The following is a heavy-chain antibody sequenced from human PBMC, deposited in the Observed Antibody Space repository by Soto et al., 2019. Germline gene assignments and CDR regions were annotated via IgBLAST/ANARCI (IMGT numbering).Heavy chain of an antibody. CDR2: ISAYNGNT. D-gene: IGHD3-22*01. CDR3: ARVSYYYDSSGYLRYYYYGMDV. Sequence: QVQLVQSGAEVKKPGASVKVSCKASGYTFTSYGISWVRQAPGQGLEGMGWISAYNGNTNYAQKLQGRVTMTTDTSTSTAYMELRSLRSDDTAVYYCARVSYYYDSSGYLRYYYYGMDVWGQGTTVTVSS. CDR1: GYTFTSYG. V-gene: IGHV1-18*04. J-gene: IGHJ6*02.